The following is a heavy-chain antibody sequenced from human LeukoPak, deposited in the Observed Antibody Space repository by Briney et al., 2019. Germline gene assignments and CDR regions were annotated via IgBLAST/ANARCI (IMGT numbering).Heavy chain of an antibody. V-gene: IGHV4-61*02. J-gene: IGHJ5*02. CDR3: ARATYYYGSGSYRWFDP. D-gene: IGHD3-10*01. CDR2: IYTSGST. Sequence: SETLSLTCTVSGGSISSGSYYWTWIRQPAGKGLEWIGRIYTSGSTNYNPSLKSRVTISVDTSKNQFSLKLSSVTVADTAVYYCARATYYYGSGSYRWFDPWGQGTQVTVSS. CDR1: GGSISSGSYY.